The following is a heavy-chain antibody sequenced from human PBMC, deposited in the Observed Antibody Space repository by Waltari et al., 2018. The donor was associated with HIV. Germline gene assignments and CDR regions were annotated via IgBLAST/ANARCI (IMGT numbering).Heavy chain of an antibody. CDR3: ARLVTYYYDSSGYYYFDY. J-gene: IGHJ4*02. Sequence: QVQLQQWGAGLLKPSETLSLTCAVYGGSFSGYYWSWIRQPPGKGLEWIGEINHSGSTNYNPSLKIRVTISVDTSKNQFSLKLSSLTAADTAVYYCARLVTYYYDSSGYYYFDYWGQGTLVTVSS. D-gene: IGHD3-22*01. CDR2: INHSGST. V-gene: IGHV4-34*01. CDR1: GGSFSGYY.